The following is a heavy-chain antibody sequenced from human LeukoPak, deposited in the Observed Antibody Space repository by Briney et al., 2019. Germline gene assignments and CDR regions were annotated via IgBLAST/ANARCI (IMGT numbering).Heavy chain of an antibody. CDR1: GGSISRSNW. V-gene: IGHV4-4*02. D-gene: IGHD3-10*01. CDR3: ARGSDYYGSGSYPFLF. CDR2: IYHSGST. Sequence: SETLSLTCAVSGGSISRSNWWSWVRQSPGKGLEWIGEIYHSGSTNYNPSLKSRVTISVDKSKNQFSLKLTSVTAADTAVYYCARGSDYYGSGSYPFLFWGQGTLVTVSS. J-gene: IGHJ4*02.